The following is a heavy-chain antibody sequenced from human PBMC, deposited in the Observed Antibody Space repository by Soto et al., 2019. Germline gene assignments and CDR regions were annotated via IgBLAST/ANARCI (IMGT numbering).Heavy chain of an antibody. CDR2: ISSSSSTI. CDR3: ARDSPLAGYSSGWYAY. Sequence: EVQLVESGGGLVQPGGSLRLSCAASGFTFSSYSMNWVRQAPGKGLEWVSYISSSSSTIYYADSVKGRFTISRDNAKNSLYLQMNSLRAEDRAVYYCARDSPLAGYSSGWYAYWGQGTLVTVSS. D-gene: IGHD6-19*01. J-gene: IGHJ4*02. CDR1: GFTFSSYS. V-gene: IGHV3-48*01.